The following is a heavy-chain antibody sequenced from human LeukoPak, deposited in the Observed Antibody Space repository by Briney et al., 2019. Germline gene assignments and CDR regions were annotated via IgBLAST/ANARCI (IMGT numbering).Heavy chain of an antibody. CDR1: GFTFSSYA. J-gene: IGHJ4*02. CDR2: ISRGSSTT. CDR3: ASSNLYYFDY. V-gene: IGHV3-48*04. D-gene: IGHD1-7*01. Sequence: GGSLRLSCAASGFTFSSYAMSWVRQAPGKGLEWVSYISRGSSTTHHADSVKGRFTISRDNAKNSLYLQMNSLRAEDTAVYYCASSNLYYFDYWGQGTLVTVSS.